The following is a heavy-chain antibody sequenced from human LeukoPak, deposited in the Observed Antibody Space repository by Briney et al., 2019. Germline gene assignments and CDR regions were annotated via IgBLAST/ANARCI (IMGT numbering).Heavy chain of an antibody. V-gene: IGHV1-8*01. CDR1: GYNFINHD. CDR2: MNPSSGNT. Sequence: GASVKVSCKTSGYNFINHDINWVRQATGQGLEWMGWMNPSSGNTGFAQKFQGRLTMTRDTSISTAYMELSSLRSEDTAVYYCARGYYDSGSYQQFDPWGQGTPVTVSS. CDR3: ARGYYDSGSYQQFDP. J-gene: IGHJ5*02. D-gene: IGHD3-10*01.